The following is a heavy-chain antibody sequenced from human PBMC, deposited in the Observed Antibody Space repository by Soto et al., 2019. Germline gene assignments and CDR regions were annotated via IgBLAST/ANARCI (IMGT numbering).Heavy chain of an antibody. J-gene: IGHJ6*02. V-gene: IGHV4-30-2*01. CDR2: IYHSGST. D-gene: IGHD3-16*02. CDR3: ARVNYDYVWGSYRPYGMDV. Sequence: QLQLQESGSGLVKPSQTLSLTCAVSGGSISSGGYSWSWIRQPPGKGLEWIGYIYHSGSTYYNPSRKSRVTISVDRSKNQFSLTLSSVTAADTAVYYCARVNYDYVWGSYRPYGMDVWGQGTTVTVSS. CDR1: GGSISSGGYS.